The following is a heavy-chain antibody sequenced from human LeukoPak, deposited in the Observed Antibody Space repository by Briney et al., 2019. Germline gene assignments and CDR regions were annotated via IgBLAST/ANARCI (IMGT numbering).Heavy chain of an antibody. D-gene: IGHD2-15*01. V-gene: IGHV3-74*01. CDR2: INTDGSST. Sequence: PGGSLRLSCAASGFTFSSYWMHWVRQAPGKGLVWVSRINTDGSSTSYADSVKGRFTISRDNAKNTLYLQMNSLRAEDTAVYYCAKDIVVVVADAFDIWGQGTMVTVSS. CDR3: AKDIVVVVADAFDI. CDR1: GFTFSSYW. J-gene: IGHJ3*02.